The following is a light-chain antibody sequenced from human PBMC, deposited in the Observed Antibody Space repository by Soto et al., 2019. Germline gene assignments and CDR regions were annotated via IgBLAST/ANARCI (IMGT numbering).Light chain of an antibody. CDR2: EVS. V-gene: IGLV2-8*01. CDR3: TSYAGSNNLV. CDR1: SSGIGGYNY. Sequence: QSALTQPPSASGSPGQSVTISCTGTSSGIGGYNYVSWYQQHPGKAPKLIIYEVSKRPSGVPDRFSGSKSGNTASLTVSGLQAEDEADYYCTSYAGSNNLVFAGGTKLTVL. J-gene: IGLJ3*02.